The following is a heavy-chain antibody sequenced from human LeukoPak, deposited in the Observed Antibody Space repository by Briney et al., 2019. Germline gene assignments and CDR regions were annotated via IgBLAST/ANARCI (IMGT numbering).Heavy chain of an antibody. CDR2: VNPSDGNT. CDR1: GYTFTNSY. V-gene: IGHV1-46*01. J-gene: IGHJ4*02. CDR3: ARESRPGAKYFDY. Sequence: ASVKVSCKASGYTFTNSYPHWVRQAPGEGLEYMGTVNPSDGNTNYAQKFQGRVTMTRDTSTSTVYMELSSLRSEDTAVYYCARESRPGAKYFDYWGQGTLVIVSS. D-gene: IGHD1-26*01.